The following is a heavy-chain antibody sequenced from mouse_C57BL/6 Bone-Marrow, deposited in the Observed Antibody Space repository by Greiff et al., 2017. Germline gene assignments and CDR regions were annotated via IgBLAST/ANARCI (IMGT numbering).Heavy chain of an antibody. D-gene: IGHD1-1*01. Sequence: EVHLVESGPGLVKPSQSLSLTCSVTGYSITSGYYWNWIRQFPGNKLEWMGYISYDGSNNYNPSLKNRISITRDTSKHQFFLKLNSVTTEDTATYYCARDSTTVVEGGYFDYWGQGTTLTVSS. V-gene: IGHV3-6*01. CDR2: ISYDGSN. J-gene: IGHJ2*01. CDR1: GYSITSGYY. CDR3: ARDSTTVVEGGYFDY.